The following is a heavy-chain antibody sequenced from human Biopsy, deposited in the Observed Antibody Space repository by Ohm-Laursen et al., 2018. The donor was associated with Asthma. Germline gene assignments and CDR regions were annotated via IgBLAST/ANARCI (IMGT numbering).Heavy chain of an antibody. V-gene: IGHV3-30-3*01. Sequence: RSLRLSCAASGFTFRSYAMHWVRQAPGKGLEWVAVGGSYYDGGLKYYADSVNGRFTVSRDDSKNTLYLQMNSLRPDDTAVYYCARDVMEWYLPAFDFWGQETLVTVSS. J-gene: IGHJ4*02. CDR3: ARDVMEWYLPAFDF. CDR1: GFTFRSYA. D-gene: IGHD3-3*01. CDR2: GGSYYDGGLK.